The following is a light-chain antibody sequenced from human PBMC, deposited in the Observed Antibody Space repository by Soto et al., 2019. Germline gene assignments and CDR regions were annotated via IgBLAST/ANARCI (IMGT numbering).Light chain of an antibody. CDR1: SSDVAAYKS. J-gene: IGLJ2*01. CDR2: DVN. CDR3: NSYTTSGTRI. V-gene: IGLV2-14*01. Sequence: QSVLTQPASVSGSPGQTITISCTGTSSDVAAYKSVSWYQHHPGKVPKLIIYDVNSRPSGVSDRFSGSKSGNTASLTISGLQGEDEADYYCNSYTTSGTRIFGAGTKVTVL.